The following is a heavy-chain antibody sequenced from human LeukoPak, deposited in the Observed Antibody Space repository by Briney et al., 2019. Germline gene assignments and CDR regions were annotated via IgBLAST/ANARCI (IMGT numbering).Heavy chain of an antibody. CDR3: ARGSEVVAAANNWFDP. V-gene: IGHV3-21*01. CDR1: GFTFSSYS. Sequence: TGGSLRLSCAASGFTFSSYSMNWVRQAPGMGLEWVSSISTSSIYIYYADSVEGRFTISRDNAKISLYLQMNSLRAEDTAVYYCARGSEVVAAANNWFDPWGQGTLVTVSS. D-gene: IGHD2-2*01. CDR2: ISTSSIYI. J-gene: IGHJ5*02.